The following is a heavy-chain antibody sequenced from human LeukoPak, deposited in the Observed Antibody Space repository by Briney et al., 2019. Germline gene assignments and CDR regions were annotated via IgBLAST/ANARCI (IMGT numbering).Heavy chain of an antibody. CDR3: ASTSYYDSSGYYMDY. D-gene: IGHD3-22*01. V-gene: IGHV4-34*01. CDR2: INHRGST. Sequence: SETLSLTCVVYGGSFSGYHWSWIRQSPGKGLEWIGEINHRGSTNYNPSLKRRVTMSLDTSKNQFSLKLSSVTAADTAVYYCASTSYYDSSGYYMDYWGQGTLVTVSS. J-gene: IGHJ4*02. CDR1: GGSFSGYH.